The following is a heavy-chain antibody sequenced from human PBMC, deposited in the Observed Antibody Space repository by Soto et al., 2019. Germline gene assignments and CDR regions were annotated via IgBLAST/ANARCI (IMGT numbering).Heavy chain of an antibody. J-gene: IGHJ4*02. D-gene: IGHD6-19*01. V-gene: IGHV3-23*01. CDR3: ARGWQGDY. Sequence: EVQLLESGGGLVQPGGSLRLSCAASGFTFSNYAINWVRQAPGKGLAWVSGISGNGGDTYYADSVRGRFTISRDNSKNTLYLQMNSLRADDTAVYYCARGWQGDYWGQGTLVTVSS. CDR2: ISGNGGDT. CDR1: GFTFSNYA.